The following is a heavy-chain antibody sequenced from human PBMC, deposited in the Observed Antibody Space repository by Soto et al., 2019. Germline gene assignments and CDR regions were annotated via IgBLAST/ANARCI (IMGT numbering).Heavy chain of an antibody. V-gene: IGHV3-23*01. Sequence: EVQLLESGGGLGQPGGSLRLSCGASGFTFSKYAMSWVRQAPGKGLEWISGISGSDDDTYYADSVRGRFTISRDNSKKTLYLQMNSLRGEDTAVYYCAKDGGVSARYFDSWGQGTLVTVSS. CDR1: GFTFSKYA. CDR3: AKDGGVSARYFDS. J-gene: IGHJ4*02. CDR2: ISGSDDDT. D-gene: IGHD3-16*01.